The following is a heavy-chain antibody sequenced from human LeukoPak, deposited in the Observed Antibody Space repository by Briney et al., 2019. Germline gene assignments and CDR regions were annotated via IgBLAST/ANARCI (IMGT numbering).Heavy chain of an antibody. D-gene: IGHD5-18*01. CDR1: GGTFSSYT. CDR3: ARGRTQLWGYFDY. CDR2: IIPILGIA. J-gene: IGHJ4*02. Sequence: SVKVSCKASGGTFSSYTISWVRQAPGQGLEWMGGIIPILGIANYAQKFQGSVTITADKSTSTAYMELSSLRSEDTAVYYCARGRTQLWGYFDYWGQGTLVTVSS. V-gene: IGHV1-69*10.